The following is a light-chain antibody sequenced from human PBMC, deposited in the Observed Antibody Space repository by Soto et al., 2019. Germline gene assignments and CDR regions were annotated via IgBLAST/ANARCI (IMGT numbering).Light chain of an antibody. J-gene: IGLJ2*01. V-gene: IGLV1-51*01. CDR3: GTWDSSLSGGV. Sequence: QSVLTQPPSVSAAPGQKVTISCSGSTSNIGSNYVSWYQQLPGTAPKLLTYDNNNRPSGIPDRFSGSKSGTSATLGITGLQTGDEAEYYCGTWDSSLSGGVFGGGTKLTVL. CDR2: DNN. CDR1: TSNIGSNY.